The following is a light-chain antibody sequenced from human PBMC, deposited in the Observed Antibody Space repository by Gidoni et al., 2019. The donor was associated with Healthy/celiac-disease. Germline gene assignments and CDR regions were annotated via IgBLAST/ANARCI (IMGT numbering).Light chain of an antibody. Sequence: EIVLTQSPATLSLSPGERAILSCRASQSVSSYLAWYQQKPGQAPRLLIYDASNRATGIPARFSGSGSGTDFTLTISSLEPEDFAVYYCQQRSNWPSLTFGQGTRLEIK. J-gene: IGKJ5*01. CDR2: DAS. V-gene: IGKV3-11*01. CDR3: QQRSNWPSLT. CDR1: QSVSSY.